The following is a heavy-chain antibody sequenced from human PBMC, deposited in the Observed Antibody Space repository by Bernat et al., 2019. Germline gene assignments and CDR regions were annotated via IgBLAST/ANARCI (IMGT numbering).Heavy chain of an antibody. V-gene: IGHV3-30*18. CDR1: GFTFSSYG. CDR2: IAYDGSNK. J-gene: IGHJ6*03. CDR3: AKVRTRVVYYMDV. D-gene: IGHD4-17*01. Sequence: QVQLVESGGGVVQPGRSLRLSCAASGFTFSSYGMHWVRQAPGKGLEWVAVIAYDGSNKYYADSVKGRFTISRDNSKNTLYLQMNSLRAEDTAVYYCAKVRTRVVYYMDVWGKGTTVTVSS.